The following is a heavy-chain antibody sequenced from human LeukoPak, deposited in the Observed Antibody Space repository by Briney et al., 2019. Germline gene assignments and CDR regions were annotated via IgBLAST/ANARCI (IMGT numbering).Heavy chain of an antibody. CDR1: GFTFSSYG. CDR3: ARDDHDILTGQTNIFNWFDP. V-gene: IGHV3-33*01. J-gene: IGHJ5*02. CDR2: IRYDGSNK. D-gene: IGHD3-9*01. Sequence: GRSLRLSCAASGFTFSSYGMHWVRQAPGKGLEWVAVIRYDGSNKYYADSVKGRLTISRDNPKNTLYLQMNSLRAEDTAVYYCARDDHDILTGQTNIFNWFDPWGQGTLVTVSS.